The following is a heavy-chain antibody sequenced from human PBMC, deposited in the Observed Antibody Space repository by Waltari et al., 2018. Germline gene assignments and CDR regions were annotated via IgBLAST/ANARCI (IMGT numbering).Heavy chain of an antibody. CDR1: EFTFRNLW. CDR3: TTDVPFTGGGAMRY. J-gene: IGHJ4*02. V-gene: IGHV3-15*01. Sequence: EWQLVESGGGLVKPGGSLRLSCAASEFTFRNLWMTWVRRAPGKGLEGVGQVKSKVDGGTPYYAAPAKGRFTISRDDAKNTLYLQRSSQKTAETARYYWTTDVPFTGGGAMRYWGQGTLVTVSS. CDR2: VKSKVDGGTP. D-gene: IGHD2-8*02.